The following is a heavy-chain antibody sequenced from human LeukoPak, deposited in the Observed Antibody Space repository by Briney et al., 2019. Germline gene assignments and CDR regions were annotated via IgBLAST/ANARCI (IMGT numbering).Heavy chain of an antibody. CDR1: GFTFSSYT. V-gene: IGHV3-30-3*01. Sequence: GGSLRLSCAASGFTFSSYTFHWVRQAPGKGLEWVAVQDGNNKYYTDSVKGRFTISRDNSKNTLYLQMNSLRAEDTAVYYCARDDRGYSGCHFDHWGQGTLVTVSS. CDR3: ARDDRGYSGCHFDH. D-gene: IGHD5-12*01. CDR2: QDGNNK. J-gene: IGHJ4*02.